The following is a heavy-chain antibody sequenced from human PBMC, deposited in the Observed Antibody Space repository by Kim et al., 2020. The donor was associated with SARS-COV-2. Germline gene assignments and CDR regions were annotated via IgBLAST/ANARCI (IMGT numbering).Heavy chain of an antibody. V-gene: IGHV3-11*05. J-gene: IGHJ6*02. CDR2: ISSSSSYT. CDR1: GFTFSDYY. CDR3: ARDREDIVVVTPDYYYYYGMDV. D-gene: IGHD2-21*02. Sequence: GGSLRLSCAASGFTFSDYYMSWIRQAPGKGLEWVSYISSSSSYTNYADSVKGRFTISRDNAKNSLYLQMNSLRAEDTAVYYCARDREDIVVVTPDYYYYYGMDVWGQGTTVTVSS.